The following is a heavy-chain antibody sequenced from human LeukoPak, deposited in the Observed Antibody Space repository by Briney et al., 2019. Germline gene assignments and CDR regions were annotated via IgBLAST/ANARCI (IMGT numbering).Heavy chain of an antibody. J-gene: IGHJ4*02. Sequence: SETLSLTCTVSGGSINSYYWSWIRQPPGKGLEWIGSIYYSGSTYYNPSLKSRVTISVDTSKNQFSLKLSSVTAADTAVYYCARDRSSSPFDYWGQGTLVTVSS. V-gene: IGHV4-39*07. CDR3: ARDRSSSPFDY. D-gene: IGHD6-13*01. CDR2: IYYSGST. CDR1: GGSINSYY.